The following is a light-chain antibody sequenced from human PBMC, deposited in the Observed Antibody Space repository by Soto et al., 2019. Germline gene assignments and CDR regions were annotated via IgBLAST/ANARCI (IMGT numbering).Light chain of an antibody. CDR2: KAS. CDR1: QSISTW. CDR3: QQYNTYPLT. V-gene: IGKV1-5*03. J-gene: IGKJ1*01. Sequence: DIQMTQSPSTLSASVGDRVTITCRASQSISTWLAWYQQKPGTAPKVLIYKASSLKSGVPSRFSGSGSGTEFTLTISTLQPDDFATYYCQQYNTYPLTFGQGTKVDIK.